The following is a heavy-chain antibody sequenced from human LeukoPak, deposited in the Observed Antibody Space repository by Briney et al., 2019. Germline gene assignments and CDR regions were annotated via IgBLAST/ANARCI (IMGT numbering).Heavy chain of an antibody. CDR3: AKDPYDSSGYYTFDY. CDR2: ISYDGSNK. D-gene: IGHD3-22*01. J-gene: IGHJ4*02. CDR1: GFTFSSYG. Sequence: PGRSLRLSCAASGFTFSSYGMHWVRQAPGKGLEWVAVISYDGSNKYYADSVKGRFTISRDNSKNTLYLQMNSLRAEDTAVYYCAKDPYDSSGYYTFDYWGQGTLVTVSS. V-gene: IGHV3-30*18.